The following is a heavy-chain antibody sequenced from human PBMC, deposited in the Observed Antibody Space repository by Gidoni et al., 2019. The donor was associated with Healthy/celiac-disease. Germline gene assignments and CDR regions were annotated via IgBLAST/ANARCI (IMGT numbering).Heavy chain of an antibody. CDR2: ISGSGGST. CDR3: AKDPTPYDYGGNFDY. V-gene: IGHV3-23*01. Sequence: EVQLLESGGGLVQPGGSLRLSCAASGFTFRSYAMSWVRQAPGKGLEWVSAISGSGGSTYYADSVKGRFTISRDNSKNTLYLQMNSLRAEDTAVYYCAKDPTPYDYGGNFDYWGQGTLVTVSS. CDR1: GFTFRSYA. J-gene: IGHJ4*02. D-gene: IGHD4-17*01.